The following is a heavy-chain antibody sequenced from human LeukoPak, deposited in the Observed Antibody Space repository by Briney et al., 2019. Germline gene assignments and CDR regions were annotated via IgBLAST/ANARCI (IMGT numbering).Heavy chain of an antibody. CDR1: GGSISSGSYY. CDR3: ARGAGYLAAAAYYYYYMDV. Sequence: SETLSLTCTVSGGSISSGSYYWSWIRQPAGKGLEWIGRIYTSGSTNYNPSLKSRVTISVDTSKNQFSLKLSSVTAADTAVYYCARGAGYLAAAAYYYYYMDVWGKGTTVTISS. D-gene: IGHD6-13*01. CDR2: IYTSGST. V-gene: IGHV4-61*02. J-gene: IGHJ6*03.